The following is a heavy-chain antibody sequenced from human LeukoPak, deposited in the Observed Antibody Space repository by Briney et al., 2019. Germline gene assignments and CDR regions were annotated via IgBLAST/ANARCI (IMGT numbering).Heavy chain of an antibody. Sequence: GRSLRLSCAASGFTFSSYAMHWVRHAPGKGLEWVAVISYDGSNKYYADSVKGRFTISRDNSKNTLYLQMNSLRAEDTAVYYCARDGYEGEGWGYYFDYWGQGTLVTVSS. CDR1: GFTFSSYA. D-gene: IGHD5-12*01. CDR2: ISYDGSNK. V-gene: IGHV3-30-3*01. J-gene: IGHJ4*02. CDR3: ARDGYEGEGWGYYFDY.